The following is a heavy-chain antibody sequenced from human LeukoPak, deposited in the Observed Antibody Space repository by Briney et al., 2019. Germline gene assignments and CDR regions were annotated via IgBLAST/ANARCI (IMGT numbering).Heavy chain of an antibody. CDR2: IYHSGST. Sequence: SETLSLTCTVSGGSISSGGYYWSWIRQHPGQGLEWIGYIYHSGSTPYNPSLKSRVTISVDTSKNQFSLKLSSVTAADTAVYYCARDGGYGSGTYRFDYWGQGTLVTVSS. CDR1: GGSISSGGYY. CDR3: ARDGGYGSGTYRFDY. V-gene: IGHV4-31*03. D-gene: IGHD3-10*01. J-gene: IGHJ4*02.